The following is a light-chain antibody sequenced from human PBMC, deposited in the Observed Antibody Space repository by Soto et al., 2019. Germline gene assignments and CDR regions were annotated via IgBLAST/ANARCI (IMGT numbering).Light chain of an antibody. Sequence: IVLTQSPGTLSLSPGEVATLSCGASQTIAYNFLAWYQQKPGLAPRLLVYDASKRATGIPDRFSGSGSGTDFTLTITTLEPEEFAVYYCQHYGDSSSTFGGGTRVEI. CDR3: QHYGDSSST. CDR2: DAS. J-gene: IGKJ4*01. V-gene: IGKV3D-20*01. CDR1: QTIAYNF.